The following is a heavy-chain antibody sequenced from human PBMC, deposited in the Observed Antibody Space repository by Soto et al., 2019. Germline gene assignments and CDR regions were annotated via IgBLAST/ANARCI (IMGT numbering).Heavy chain of an antibody. CDR3: VGATAARQRDYSYHYYLHI. CDR1: GYTFINYY. CDR2: INPNGGST. D-gene: IGHD6-6*01. V-gene: IGHV1-46*03. J-gene: IGHJ6*03. Sequence: QVQLVQSGAEVKKPGASVKVSCKASGYTFINYYIHWVRQAPGQGLEWMGVINPNGGSTVYAQKFQARVTLTRDTSTSTVYVELSSLRSDDTAVYFCVGATAARQRDYSYHYYLHIWGKGTTVTVSS.